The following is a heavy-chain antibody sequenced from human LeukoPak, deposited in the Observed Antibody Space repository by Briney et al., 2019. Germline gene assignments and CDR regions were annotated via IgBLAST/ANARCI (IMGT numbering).Heavy chain of an antibody. J-gene: IGHJ6*02. CDR1: GGSISSGGYY. Sequence: SETLSLTCTVSGGSISSGGYYWSWIRQHPGKGLEWIGYIYYSGSTYYNPSLKSRVTISVDTSKNQFSLKLSSVTAADTAVYYCARFEIGARPPYYYGTDVWGQGTTVTVSS. CDR2: IYYSGST. D-gene: IGHD6-6*01. V-gene: IGHV4-31*03. CDR3: ARFEIGARPPYYYGTDV.